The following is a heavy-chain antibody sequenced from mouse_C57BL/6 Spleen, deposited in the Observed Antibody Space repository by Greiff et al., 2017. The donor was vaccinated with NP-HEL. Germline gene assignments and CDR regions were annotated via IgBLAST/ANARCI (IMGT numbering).Heavy chain of an antibody. CDR2: IYPGSGST. Sequence: QVQLKQSGAELVKPGASVKMSCKASGYTFTSYWITWVKQRPGQGLEWIGDIYPGSGSTNYNEKFKSKATLTVDTSSSTAYMQLSSLTSEDSAVYYCARTIITTVVEDAMDYWGQGTSVTVSS. CDR3: ARTIITTVVEDAMDY. V-gene: IGHV1-55*01. J-gene: IGHJ4*01. D-gene: IGHD1-1*01. CDR1: GYTFTSYW.